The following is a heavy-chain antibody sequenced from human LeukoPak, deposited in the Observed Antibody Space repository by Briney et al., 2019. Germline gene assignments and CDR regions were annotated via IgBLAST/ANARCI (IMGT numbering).Heavy chain of an antibody. CDR3: AAPHQYGDDNFFFDY. Sequence: GGSLRLSCAASGFTFSSYAMSWVRQAPGKGLEWVSAISGSGDSTYYADSVKGRFTISRDNSKNTLYLQMNSLRAEDTAVYYCAAPHQYGDDNFFFDYWGQGTLVTVSS. D-gene: IGHD4-17*01. J-gene: IGHJ4*02. CDR2: ISGSGDST. CDR1: GFTFSSYA. V-gene: IGHV3-23*01.